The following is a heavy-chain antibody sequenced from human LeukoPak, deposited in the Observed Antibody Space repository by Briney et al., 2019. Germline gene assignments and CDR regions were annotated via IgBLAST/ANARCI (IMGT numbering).Heavy chain of an antibody. J-gene: IGHJ4*02. Sequence: GASVKVSCKASGYTFTSYAMNWVRQAPGQGLEWMGIINPSGGSTSYAQKFQGRVTMTRDMSTSTVYMELSSLRSEDTAVYYCAATGYSYGPIDYWGQGTLVTVSS. CDR2: INPSGGST. V-gene: IGHV1-46*01. D-gene: IGHD5-18*01. CDR1: GYTFTSYA. CDR3: AATGYSYGPIDY.